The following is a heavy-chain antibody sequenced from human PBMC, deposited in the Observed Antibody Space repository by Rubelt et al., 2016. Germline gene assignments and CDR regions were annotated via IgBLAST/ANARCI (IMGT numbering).Heavy chain of an antibody. J-gene: IGHJ5*02. CDR3: SRGGSFSWGS. CDR2: IYYSGSN. D-gene: IGHD7-27*01. CDR1: GGSISTYY. V-gene: IGHV4-59*12. Sequence: QLQLQESGPGLVKSSETLSLTCTVSGGSISTYYWSWIRQPPGKGLEWIGNIYYSGSNNYNPSLKSRVTISVDTSKDQFPQKLSSVTAADTAIYYCSRGGSFSWGSWGQGTLVTVSS.